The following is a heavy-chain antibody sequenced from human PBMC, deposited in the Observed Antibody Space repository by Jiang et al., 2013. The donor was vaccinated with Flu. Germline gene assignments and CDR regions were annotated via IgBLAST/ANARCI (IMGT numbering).Heavy chain of an antibody. D-gene: IGHD3-16*02. J-gene: IGHJ5*02. V-gene: IGHV2-70*11. CDR1: GFSLSTSGMC. CDR2: IDWDDDK. Sequence: PTQTLTLTCTFSGFSLSTSGMCVSWIRQPPGKALEWLARIDWDDDKYYSTSLKTRLTISKDTSKNQVVLTMTNMDPVDTATYYCARAVRLGQFFEFDPWGQGTLVTVSS. CDR3: ARAVRLGQFFEFDP.